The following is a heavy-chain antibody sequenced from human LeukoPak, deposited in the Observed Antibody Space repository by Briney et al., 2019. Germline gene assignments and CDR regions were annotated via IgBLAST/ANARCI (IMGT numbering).Heavy chain of an antibody. J-gene: IGHJ4*02. D-gene: IGHD1-26*01. CDR3: AKDQRWESPHYLDS. CDR1: GLTFRNYG. CDR2: IWFDGSNE. Sequence: GGSLRLSCATSGLTFRNYGMHWVRQTPGKGLEWVALIWFDGSNENYADSVKGRFTISRDNSKNTLYVQMNSLRDEDTAVYYCAKDQRWESPHYLDSWGQGTLVTVSS. V-gene: IGHV3-33*06.